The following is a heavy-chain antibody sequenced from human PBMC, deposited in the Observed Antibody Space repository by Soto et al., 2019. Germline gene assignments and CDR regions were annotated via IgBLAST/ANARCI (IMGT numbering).Heavy chain of an antibody. V-gene: IGHV3-7*03. D-gene: IGHD2-2*01. Sequence: PGGSLRLSCAVSGFTFTSYSMSWVRQAPGEGLEWVANIRQDGHEKYYVDSVRGRFTISRDNAQNSLYLQMDSLRAEDTAMYYCARDLPGYCSTTNCYYYFVFWGQGTLVTVSS. CDR3: ARDLPGYCSTTNCYYYFVF. J-gene: IGHJ4*02. CDR2: IRQDGHEK. CDR1: GFTFTSYS.